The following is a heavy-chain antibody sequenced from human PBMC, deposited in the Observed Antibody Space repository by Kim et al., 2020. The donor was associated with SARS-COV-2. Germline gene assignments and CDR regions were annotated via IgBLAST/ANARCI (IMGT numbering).Heavy chain of an antibody. V-gene: IGHV3-53*01. J-gene: IGHJ4*02. CDR2: IYSAGNT. D-gene: IGHD6-13*01. Sequence: GGSLRLSCAASGFSVSSNYMSWVRQAPGKGLEWVSIIYSAGNTYYVDSVKGRFTISRDNSKNMIFLQMNSLRAEDTAVYYCGGSNWYDTVDYWGQGTLVTVSS. CDR3: GGSNWYDTVDY. CDR1: GFSVSSNY.